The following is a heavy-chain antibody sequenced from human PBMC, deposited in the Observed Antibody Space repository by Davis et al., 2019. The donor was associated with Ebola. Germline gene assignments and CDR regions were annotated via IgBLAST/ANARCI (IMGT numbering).Heavy chain of an antibody. CDR1: EYSFTDYW. CDR3: TRHFVGKLFGMDV. V-gene: IGHV5-51*01. D-gene: IGHD4-23*01. CDR2: IYPDDSDT. J-gene: IGHJ6*02. Sequence: PGGSLRLSCKGSEYSFTDYWIGWVRQMPGKGLEWMGIIYPDDSDTRYSPSFQGQVIISADKSVTTAYLQWSSLKASDTAMYFCTRHFVGKLFGMDVWGQGTMVIVSS.